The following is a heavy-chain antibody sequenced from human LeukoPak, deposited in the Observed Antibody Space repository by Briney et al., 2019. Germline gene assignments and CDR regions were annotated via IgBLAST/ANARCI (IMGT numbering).Heavy chain of an antibody. V-gene: IGHV3-74*01. CDR2: INSDESST. CDR1: GFTFSSYW. J-gene: IGHJ4*02. D-gene: IGHD3-22*01. CDR3: ASEKYYYDSSGYSLFDY. Sequence: GGSLRLSCAASGFTFSSYWIHWVRQAPGKGLVWVSRINSDESSTSYADSVKGRFTISRDNSKNTLYLQMNSLRAEDTAVYYCASEKYYYDSSGYSLFDYWGQGTLVTVSS.